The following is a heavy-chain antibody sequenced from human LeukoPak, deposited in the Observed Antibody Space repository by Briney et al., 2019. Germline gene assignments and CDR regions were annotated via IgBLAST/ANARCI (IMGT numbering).Heavy chain of an antibody. D-gene: IGHD2-21*02. CDR2: IYYSGST. Sequence: PSETLSLTCTVSGGSVSSYYWSWIRQPPGKGLEWIAYIYYSGSTKYNPSLKSRVTISLDRSKNQFSLKLRSVTAANTAVYYCASLQVHCGGDCYTRWFDPWGQGTLVTVSS. CDR1: GGSVSSYY. J-gene: IGHJ5*02. V-gene: IGHV4-59*08. CDR3: ASLQVHCGGDCYTRWFDP.